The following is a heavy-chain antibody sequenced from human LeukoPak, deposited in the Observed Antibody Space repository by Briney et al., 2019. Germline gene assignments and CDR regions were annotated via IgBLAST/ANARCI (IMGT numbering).Heavy chain of an antibody. CDR2: IKPDGSEA. D-gene: IGHD4-11*01. V-gene: IGHV3-7*03. CDR1: GFIFSGHW. Sequence: GGSLRLSCTASGFIFSGHWMSWVRQAPGKGLEWVGNIKPDGSEAYHVDSVKGRFTISRDNARNSLFLQMNSLRVEDTALYYCARFPDYSNYYFDYWGQGTLVTVSS. J-gene: IGHJ4*02. CDR3: ARFPDYSNYYFDY.